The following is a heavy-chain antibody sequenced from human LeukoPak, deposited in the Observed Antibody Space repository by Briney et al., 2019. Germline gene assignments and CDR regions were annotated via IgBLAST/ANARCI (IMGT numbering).Heavy chain of an antibody. Sequence: SETLSLTCTVSGGSISSYYWSWIRQPPGKGLEWIGFIFYSGTTNYNPSLKSRVTISVDTSKNRFSLKLSSVTAADTAVYYCARGTVTNYFDYWGQGTLVTVSS. CDR3: ARGTVTNYFDY. CDR1: GGSISSYY. D-gene: IGHD4-17*01. J-gene: IGHJ4*02. CDR2: IFYSGTT. V-gene: IGHV4-59*01.